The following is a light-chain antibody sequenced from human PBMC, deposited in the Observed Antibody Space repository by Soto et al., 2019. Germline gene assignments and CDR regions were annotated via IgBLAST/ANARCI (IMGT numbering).Light chain of an antibody. Sequence: QSALTQPASVSGSPGQSITISCTGTSSDVGSYNLVSWYQHHPGKAPKLMIYEGSRRPSGVSNRFSGSKSGNTASLTISGLLTEDEADYYCCSYAGNNTVVFGGGTKLTVL. V-gene: IGLV2-23*01. CDR1: SSDVGSYNL. CDR2: EGS. CDR3: CSYAGNNTVV. J-gene: IGLJ3*02.